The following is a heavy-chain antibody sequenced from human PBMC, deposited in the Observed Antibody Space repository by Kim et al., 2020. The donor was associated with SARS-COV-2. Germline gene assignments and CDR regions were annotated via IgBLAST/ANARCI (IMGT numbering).Heavy chain of an antibody. D-gene: IGHD2-21*02. Sequence: GGSLRLSCAASGFTFSSYGMHWVRQAPGKGLEWVAVIWYDGSNKYYADSVKGRFTISRDNSKNTLYLQMNSLRAEDTAVYYCARVSPAYCGGDCYFDYWGQGTLVTVSS. CDR1: GFTFSSYG. CDR2: IWYDGSNK. V-gene: IGHV3-33*01. CDR3: ARVSPAYCGGDCYFDY. J-gene: IGHJ4*02.